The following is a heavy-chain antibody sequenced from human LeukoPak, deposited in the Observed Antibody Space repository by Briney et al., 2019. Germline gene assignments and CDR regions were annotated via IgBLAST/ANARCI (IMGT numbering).Heavy chain of an antibody. Sequence: PGGSLRLSCAASGFTVSSNYMSWVRQAPGKGLEWVSVIYSGGSTYYADSVKGRFTISRDNLKNTLYLQMNSLRAEDTAVYYCARSSGLYYFDYWGQGTLVTVSS. CDR3: ARSSGLYYFDY. J-gene: IGHJ4*02. CDR1: GFTVSSNY. D-gene: IGHD3-3*01. CDR2: IYSGGST. V-gene: IGHV3-53*01.